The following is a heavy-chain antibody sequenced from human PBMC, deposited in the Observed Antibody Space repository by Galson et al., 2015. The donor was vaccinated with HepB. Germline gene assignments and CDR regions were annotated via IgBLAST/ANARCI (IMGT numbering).Heavy chain of an antibody. D-gene: IGHD4-17*01. V-gene: IGHV1-69*01. CDR3: ARGSPDYGDKPAPFNN. CDR2: IIPIFGRA. J-gene: IGHJ4*02. Sequence: QSGAEVKKPGESLKISCKASGGTFSSYAISWVRQAPGQGLEWMGGIIPIFGRANYAQKLQGRVTITADESTSTAYMDLSSLRSEDTAVYYCARGSPDYGDKPAPFNNWGQGTLVTVSS. CDR1: GGTFSSYA.